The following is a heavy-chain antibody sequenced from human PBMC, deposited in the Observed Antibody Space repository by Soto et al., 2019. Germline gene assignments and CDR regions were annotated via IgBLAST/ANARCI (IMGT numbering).Heavy chain of an antibody. Sequence: GGSLRLSCAASGFTFSSYAMSWVRQAPGKGLEWVSAISGSGGSTYYADSVKGRFTISRDNSKNTLYLQMNSLRAEDTAVYYCAKGLAGLPGGLYYGMDVWGQGTTVTVSS. V-gene: IGHV3-23*01. CDR1: GFTFSSYA. CDR3: AKGLAGLPGGLYYGMDV. J-gene: IGHJ6*02. CDR2: ISGSGGST. D-gene: IGHD6-19*01.